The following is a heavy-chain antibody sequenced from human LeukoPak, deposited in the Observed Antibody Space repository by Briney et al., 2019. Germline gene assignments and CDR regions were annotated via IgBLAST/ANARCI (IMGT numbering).Heavy chain of an antibody. V-gene: IGHV1-69*01. CDR3: ARGLPLTGYYFDY. CDR1: GGTFSSYA. CDR2: IIPIFGTA. D-gene: IGHD3-9*01. Sequence: RASVKVSCKASGGTFSSYAISWVRQAPGQGLEWMGGIIPIFGTANYAQKFQGRVTITADESTSTAYMELSSLRSEDTAVYYCARGLPLTGYYFDYWGQGTLVTVSS. J-gene: IGHJ4*02.